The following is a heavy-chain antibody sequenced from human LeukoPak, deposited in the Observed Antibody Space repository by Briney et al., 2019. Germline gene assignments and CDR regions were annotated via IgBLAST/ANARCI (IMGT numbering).Heavy chain of an antibody. CDR2: IYTSGST. V-gene: IGHV4-4*07. J-gene: IGHJ5*02. Sequence: PSETLSLTCTVSGGSISSYYWSWIRQPAGKGLEWIGRIYTSGSTNYNPSLKSRVTISVDTSKNQFSLKLSSVTAADTAVYYCAREGVVPAHNWFDPWGQGTLVTVSS. D-gene: IGHD2-2*01. CDR3: AREGVVPAHNWFDP. CDR1: GGSISSYY.